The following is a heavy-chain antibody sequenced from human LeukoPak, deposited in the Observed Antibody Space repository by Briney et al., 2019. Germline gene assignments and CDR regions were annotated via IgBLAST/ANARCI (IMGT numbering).Heavy chain of an antibody. Sequence: GGSLRLSCAASGFTFSSYAMSWVRQAPGKGLEWVSAISGSGGSTYYADSVRGRFTISRDNSKNTLYLQMNSLRAEDTAVYYCAKPHTKGGKLYFGYWGQGTLVTVSS. V-gene: IGHV3-23*01. J-gene: IGHJ4*02. CDR2: ISGSGGST. CDR3: AKPHTKGGKLYFGY. CDR1: GFTFSSYA. D-gene: IGHD4-23*01.